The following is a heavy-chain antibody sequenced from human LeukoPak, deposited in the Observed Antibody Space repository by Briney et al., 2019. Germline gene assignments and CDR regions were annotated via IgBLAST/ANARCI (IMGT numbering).Heavy chain of an antibody. CDR1: GGSFRGYY. CDR2: INHSGST. J-gene: IGHJ5*02. CDR3: ASLVVVVAATGWFDP. Sequence: PSETLSLTCAVYGGSFRGYYWNWIRQPPGKGLAWIGEINHSGSTNYNPSLKSRVTISVDTSKNQSSLKLSSVTAADTAVYYCASLVVVVAATGWFDPWGQGTLVTVSS. D-gene: IGHD2-15*01. V-gene: IGHV4-34*01.